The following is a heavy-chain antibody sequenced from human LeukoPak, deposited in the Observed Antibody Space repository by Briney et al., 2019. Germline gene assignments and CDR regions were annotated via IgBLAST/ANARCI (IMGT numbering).Heavy chain of an antibody. CDR2: ISSSGSRR. D-gene: IGHD2-21*01. CDR1: GITFSSYE. J-gene: IGHJ4*02. V-gene: IGHV3-48*03. Sequence: GGSLRLSCAASGITFSSYEMNWVRQAPGKGLEWVSYISSSGSRRYYADSVKGRFTISRDNAKNSLYLQMNSLRAEDTAVYYCARDLGGDFNYWGQGTLVTVSS. CDR3: ARDLGGDFNY.